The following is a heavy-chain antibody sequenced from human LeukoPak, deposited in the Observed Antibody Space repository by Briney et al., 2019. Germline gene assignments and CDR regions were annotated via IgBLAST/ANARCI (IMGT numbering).Heavy chain of an antibody. V-gene: IGHV3-21*01. CDR3: ARDPYSGSYGDYYYYYMDV. J-gene: IGHJ6*03. Sequence: GESLRLSCAASGFSFSTYNMNWVRQAPGKGLEWVSSITTSSTYIYYADSVKGRFTISRDNAKNSLYLQMNSLRAEDTAVYYCARDPYSGSYGDYYYYYMDVWGKGTTVTISS. CDR2: ITTSSTYI. CDR1: GFSFSTYN. D-gene: IGHD1-26*01.